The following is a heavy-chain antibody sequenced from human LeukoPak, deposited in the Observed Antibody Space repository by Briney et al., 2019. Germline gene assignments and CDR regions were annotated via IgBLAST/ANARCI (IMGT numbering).Heavy chain of an antibody. CDR1: GYTVCSHF. J-gene: IGHJ4*01. CDR3: VGGGYLGY. CDR2: IYSGGSI. D-gene: IGHD2-15*01. V-gene: IGHV3-66*01. Sequence: RGVPLTLSCSVSGYTVCSHFMIWLRRAPGKALEWVSIIYSGGSIHCADSVKGRFTLSRDNSKDSLYFQMNRQRREDTGVYSCVGGGYLGYWGHGTLVTVSS.